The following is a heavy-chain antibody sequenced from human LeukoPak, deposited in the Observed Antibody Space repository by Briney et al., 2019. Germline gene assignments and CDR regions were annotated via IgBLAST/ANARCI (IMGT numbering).Heavy chain of an antibody. D-gene: IGHD4-17*01. J-gene: IGHJ4*02. V-gene: IGHV1-2*02. CDR3: ARYNGDYAFDY. CDR2: INPNSGGT. Sequence: ASVNVTCKASGYTFTGYYMHWVRPAPGQGLEWMGWINPNSGGTNYAQKFQGRVTMTRDTSISTAYMELSRLRSDDTAVYYCARYNGDYAFDYWGRGTLDPVSS. CDR1: GYTFTGYY.